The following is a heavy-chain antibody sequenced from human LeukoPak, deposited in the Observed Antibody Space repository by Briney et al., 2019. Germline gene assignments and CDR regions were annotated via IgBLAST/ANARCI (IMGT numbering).Heavy chain of an antibody. CDR2: IYPNSGGT. J-gene: IGHJ4*02. V-gene: IGHV1-2*06. D-gene: IGHD6-13*01. CDR3: ARGRSSWYDLDY. Sequence: ASVKVSSKASGYSFTGYYMQCVRQAPGQRLECMGRIYPNSGGTNYAQKFQGRVTMTRDTSISTAYMELSRLRSDDTAVYYCARGRSSWYDLDYWGQGTLVTVSS. CDR1: GYSFTGYY.